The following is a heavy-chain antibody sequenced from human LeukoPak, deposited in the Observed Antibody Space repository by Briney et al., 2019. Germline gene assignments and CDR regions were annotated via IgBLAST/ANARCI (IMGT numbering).Heavy chain of an antibody. D-gene: IGHD3-16*01. CDR2: ITQDGSET. CDR3: ATDDYRGLGY. Sequence: PGGSLRLSCATSGITFSNYWMHWVRQAPGKGLFWVSHITQDGSETFYADSVKGRFTISRDNAKNTVYLQMNNLRAEDTAVYYCATDDYRGLGYWGQGTLVTVSS. CDR1: GITFSNYW. V-gene: IGHV3-74*01. J-gene: IGHJ4*02.